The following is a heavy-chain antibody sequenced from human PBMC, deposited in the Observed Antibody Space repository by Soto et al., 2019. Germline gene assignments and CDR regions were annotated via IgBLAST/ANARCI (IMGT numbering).Heavy chain of an antibody. CDR3: ARGKGIATLHSRPGPSNWFDP. D-gene: IGHD6-13*01. J-gene: IGHJ5*02. V-gene: IGHV4-34*01. CDR1: GGSFSGYY. CDR2: INHSGST. Sequence: SETLSLTCAVYGGSFSGYYWSWIRQPPGKGLEWIGEINHSGSTNYNPSLKSRVTISVDTSKNQFSLKLSSVTAADTAVYYCARGKGIATLHSRPGPSNWFDPWGQGTLVTVSS.